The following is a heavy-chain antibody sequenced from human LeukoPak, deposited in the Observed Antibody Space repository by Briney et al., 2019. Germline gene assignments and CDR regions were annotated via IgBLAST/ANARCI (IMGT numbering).Heavy chain of an antibody. J-gene: IGHJ3*02. CDR2: IYYSGST. D-gene: IGHD3-9*01. V-gene: IGHV4-38-2*01. CDR3: ASFDHNEGDAFDI. CDR1: GFTFSSYA. Sequence: GSLRLSCAASGFTFSSYAMSWVRQPPGKGLEWIGSIYYSGSTYYNPSLKSRVTISVDTSKNQFSLKLSSVTAADTAVYYCASFDHNEGDAFDIWGQGTMVTVSS.